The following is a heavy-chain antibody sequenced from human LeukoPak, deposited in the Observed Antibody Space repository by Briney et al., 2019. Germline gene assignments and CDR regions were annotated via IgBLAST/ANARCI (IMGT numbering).Heavy chain of an antibody. V-gene: IGHV1-24*01. Sequence: ASVKVSCKVSGYTLTKMSMHWVRLAPGKGLEWMGGFDPINGETTYAQKFQGRVTMTEDTSTDTAYMELSGLRSEDTAIYYCTINLRDYWGQGTLVTVSS. J-gene: IGHJ4*02. CDR1: GYTLTKMS. CDR2: FDPINGET. CDR3: TINLRDY.